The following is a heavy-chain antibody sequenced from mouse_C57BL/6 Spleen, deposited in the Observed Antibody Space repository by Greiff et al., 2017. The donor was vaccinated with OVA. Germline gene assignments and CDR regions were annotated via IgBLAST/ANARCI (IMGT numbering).Heavy chain of an antibody. CDR3: ARSLYSSGYWFAY. CDR1: GYTFTSYW. V-gene: IGHV1-55*01. Sequence: QVQLQQPGAELVKPGASVKMSCKASGYTFTSYWITWVKQRPGQGLEWIGDIYPGSGSTNYNEKFKSKATLTVDTSSSTAYMQLSSLTSEDSAVYYCARSLYSSGYWFAYWGQGTLVTVSA. J-gene: IGHJ3*01. CDR2: IYPGSGST. D-gene: IGHD3-2*02.